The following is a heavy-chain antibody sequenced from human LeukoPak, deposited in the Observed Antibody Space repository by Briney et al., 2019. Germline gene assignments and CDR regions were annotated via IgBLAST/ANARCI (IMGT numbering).Heavy chain of an antibody. CDR3: ARGYCSSTSCYAPYYYGMDV. CDR2: ISYDGSNK. Sequence: GRSLRLSCAASGFTFSSYAMHWVRQAPGKGLEWVAVISYDGSNKYYADSVKGRSTISRDNSKNTLYLQMNSLRAEDTAVYYCARGYCSSTSCYAPYYYGMDVWGQGTTVTVSS. V-gene: IGHV3-30-3*01. CDR1: GFTFSSYA. J-gene: IGHJ6*02. D-gene: IGHD2-2*01.